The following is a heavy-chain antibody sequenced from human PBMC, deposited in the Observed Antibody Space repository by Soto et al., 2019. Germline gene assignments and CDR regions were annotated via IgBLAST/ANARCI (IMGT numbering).Heavy chain of an antibody. Sequence: SQTLSLTCAISGDSVSTNSATWGWIRQSPSRVLEWLGRTYYRPRWYNDYAVSVEGRMTINPAGFKNLVSLQLTSVTPHDTAIYYCARLTGNSLLDSWGKGTLVTVSS. CDR1: GDSVSTNSAT. V-gene: IGHV6-1*01. CDR2: TYYRPRWYN. J-gene: IGHJ5*01. CDR3: ARLTGNSLLDS. D-gene: IGHD7-27*01.